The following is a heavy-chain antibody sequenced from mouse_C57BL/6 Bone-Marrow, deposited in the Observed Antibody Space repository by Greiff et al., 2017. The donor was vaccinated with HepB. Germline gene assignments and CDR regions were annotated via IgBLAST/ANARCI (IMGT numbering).Heavy chain of an antibody. CDR2: INPYNGGT. D-gene: IGHD2-4*01. CDR3: ARSRLRRGTWFAY. Sequence: VQLQQSGPVLVKPGASVKMSCKASGYTFTDYYMNWVKQSHGKSLEWIGVINPYNGGTSYNQKFKGKATLTVDKSSSTAYMELNSLTSEDSAVYYCARSRLRRGTWFAYWGQGTLVTVSA. J-gene: IGHJ3*01. V-gene: IGHV1-19*01. CDR1: GYTFTDYY.